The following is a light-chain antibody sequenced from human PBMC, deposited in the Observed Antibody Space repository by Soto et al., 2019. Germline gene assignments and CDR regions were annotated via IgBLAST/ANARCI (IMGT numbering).Light chain of an antibody. CDR2: DAS. CDR3: QQRSNWPPEVT. CDR1: QSVSTY. V-gene: IGKV3-11*01. J-gene: IGKJ4*01. Sequence: EIVLTQSPATLSLSPWERATLSCRASQSVSTYLAWYQQKPGQAPRLLIYDASNRATGIPARFSGSGSGTDFTLTISSLEPEDFAVYYCQQRSNWPPEVTFGGGTKVDIK.